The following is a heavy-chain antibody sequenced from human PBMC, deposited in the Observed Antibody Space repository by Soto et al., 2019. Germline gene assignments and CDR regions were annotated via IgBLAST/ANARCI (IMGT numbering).Heavy chain of an antibody. Sequence: GGSLRLSCAASGFTFSHYEMNWVRQAPGKGLEWVSSISSSATTIYYADSVKGRFTISRDNAKNSLYLQMNSLRVEDTAVYYCARVYCSTTTRYGVDHWGQGTLVTVSS. J-gene: IGHJ4*02. CDR1: GFTFSHYE. V-gene: IGHV3-48*03. CDR3: ARVYCSTTTRYGVDH. CDR2: ISSSATTI. D-gene: IGHD2-2*01.